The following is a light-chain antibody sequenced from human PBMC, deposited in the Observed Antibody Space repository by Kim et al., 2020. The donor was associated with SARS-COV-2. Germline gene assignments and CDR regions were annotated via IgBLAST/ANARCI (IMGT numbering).Light chain of an antibody. V-gene: IGKV4-1*01. CDR3: QQYYTSPPL. Sequence: DIVMTQSPDSLAVSLGERATINCKSSQSVLYNSNNKNYLAWYQQKPGQPPKLLIFWASTRESGVSDRFSGSGSGTDFTLTISSLQAEDVAIYYCQQYYTSPPLFGQGTKLEI. J-gene: IGKJ2*01. CDR2: WAS. CDR1: QSVLYNSNNKNY.